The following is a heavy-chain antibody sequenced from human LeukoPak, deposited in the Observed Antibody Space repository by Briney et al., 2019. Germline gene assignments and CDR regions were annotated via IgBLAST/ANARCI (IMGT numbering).Heavy chain of an antibody. V-gene: IGHV3-30*18. Sequence: RPGGSLRLSCAASGFTVSSNYMSWVRQAPGKGLEWVAVISYDGSNKYYADSVKGRFTISRDNSKNTLYLQMNSLRAEDTAVYYCAKDASGWSNTFDYWGQGTLVTVSS. D-gene: IGHD6-19*01. CDR3: AKDASGWSNTFDY. CDR1: GFTVSSNY. J-gene: IGHJ4*02. CDR2: ISYDGSNK.